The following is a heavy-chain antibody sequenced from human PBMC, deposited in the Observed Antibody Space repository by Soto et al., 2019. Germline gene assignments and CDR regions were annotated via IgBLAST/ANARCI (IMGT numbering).Heavy chain of an antibody. V-gene: IGHV3-74*01. J-gene: IGHJ4*02. CDR2: LNRDGSST. Sequence: EVQLVESGGGLVQTGGSLRLSCAASGFTFSRDWMHWVRQAPGKGLVWVSHLNRDGSSTSYADSVNGRFTISRDNARNTLFLQMNSLRADDTAVYYCARGLKWGVFDYWGQGTLVTVSS. CDR3: ARGLKWGVFDY. D-gene: IGHD4-4*01. CDR1: GFTFSRDW.